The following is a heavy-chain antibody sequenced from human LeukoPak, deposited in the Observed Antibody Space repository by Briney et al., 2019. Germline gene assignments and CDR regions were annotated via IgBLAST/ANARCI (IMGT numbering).Heavy chain of an antibody. CDR2: VDHTGSA. D-gene: IGHD4-17*01. J-gene: IGHJ4*02. CDR3: VRWGFGAYSAPFDS. V-gene: IGHV4-34*01. CDR1: GGSFRGYF. Sequence: SETLSLTCAVNGGSFRGYFWNWIRQPPGRGLEWIGEVDHTGSANYNPSLKSRVAILVDASKNQFSLRLSSVTAADTAMYYCVRWGFGAYSAPFDSWGQGTLVAVSS.